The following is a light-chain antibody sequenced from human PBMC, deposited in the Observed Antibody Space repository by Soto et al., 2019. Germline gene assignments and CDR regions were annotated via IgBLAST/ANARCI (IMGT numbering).Light chain of an antibody. CDR3: SSYTSSSTLVV. CDR2: EVN. V-gene: IGLV2-14*01. Sequence: QSALTQPASVSGSPGQSITISCTGTGIDVGGYNYVSWYQQHPGKAPKLMIYEVNNRPSGVSNRFSGSKSGNTASLTISGLQAEDEADYYCSSYTSSSTLVVFGGGTKLTVL. J-gene: IGLJ2*01. CDR1: GIDVGGYNY.